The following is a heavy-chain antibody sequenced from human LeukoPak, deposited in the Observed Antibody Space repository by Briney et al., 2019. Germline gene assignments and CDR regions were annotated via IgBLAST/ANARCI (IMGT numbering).Heavy chain of an antibody. CDR3: AREADILTGYYD. CDR2: IYSGGST. D-gene: IGHD3-9*01. CDR1: GFTFDDNG. J-gene: IGHJ4*02. V-gene: IGHV3-66*01. Sequence: PGGSLRLSCAASGFTFDDNGMSWVRQAPGKGLEWVSVIYSGGSTYYADSVRGRFTISRDNSKNTLYLQMNSLRAEDTAVYYCAREADILTGYYDWGQGTLVTVSS.